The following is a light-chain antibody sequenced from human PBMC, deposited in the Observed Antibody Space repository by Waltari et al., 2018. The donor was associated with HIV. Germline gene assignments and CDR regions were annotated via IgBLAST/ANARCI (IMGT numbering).Light chain of an antibody. CDR3: QLYYDGAWV. CDR1: TGAVTSAYS. J-gene: IGLJ3*02. V-gene: IGLV7-43*01. Sequence: QTVVTQEPSLTVSPGGTATLTCASSTGAVTSAYSPNWFRLKPGQAPRALIYSTNYKHSWTPVRFSGSLLGGKAALTLSGVQPEDEAEYYCQLYYDGAWVFGGGTKLTVL. CDR2: STN.